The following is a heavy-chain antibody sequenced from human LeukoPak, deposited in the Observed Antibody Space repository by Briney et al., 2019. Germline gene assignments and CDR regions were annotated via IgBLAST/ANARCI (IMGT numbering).Heavy chain of an antibody. J-gene: IGHJ6*02. Sequence: VASVKVSCKASGYTFTSYGTSWVRQAPGQGLEWMGWISAYNGNTNYAQKLQGRVTMTTDTSTSTAYMELRSLRSDDMAVYYCARDRGSGYYYYYGMDVWGQGTTVTVSS. CDR1: GYTFTSYG. CDR2: ISAYNGNT. CDR3: ARDRGSGYYYYYGMDV. D-gene: IGHD2-15*01. V-gene: IGHV1-18*03.